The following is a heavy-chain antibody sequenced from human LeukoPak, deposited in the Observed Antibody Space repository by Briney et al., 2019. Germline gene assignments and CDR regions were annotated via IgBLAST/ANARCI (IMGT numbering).Heavy chain of an antibody. CDR1: GVSTTNGIYY. CDR2: VHNVGST. CDR3: ARHAEYNSGWHFYLDH. Sequence: PSETLSLTCIVSGVSTTNGIYYWAWIHQSPGKGLEWIGSVHNVGSTYYNLSLRSRVTMSIDTSKNQFSLRLNSVTAADTAVYYCARHAEYNSGWHFYLDHWGQGILVTVSS. J-gene: IGHJ4*02. V-gene: IGHV4-39*01. D-gene: IGHD6-19*01.